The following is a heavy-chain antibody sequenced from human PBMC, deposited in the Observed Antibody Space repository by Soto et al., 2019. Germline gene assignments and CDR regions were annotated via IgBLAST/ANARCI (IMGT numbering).Heavy chain of an antibody. CDR2: ISYDGSNK. CDR1: XXTXXXXA. J-gene: IGHJ6*02. Sequence: HXGGSLRLSCAXXXXTXXXXAMHWVXXXPGKGLEWVAVISYDGSNKYYADSVKGRFTISRDNSKNTLYLQMNSLRAEDTAVYYCARDPTLNNYYYGMDVWGQGTTVTVSS. CDR3: ARDPTLNNYYYGMDV. V-gene: IGHV3-30-3*01. D-gene: IGHD3-16*01.